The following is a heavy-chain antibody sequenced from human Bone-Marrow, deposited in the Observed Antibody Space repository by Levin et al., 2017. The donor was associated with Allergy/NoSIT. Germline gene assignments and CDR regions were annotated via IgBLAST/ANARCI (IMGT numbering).Heavy chain of an antibody. CDR2: ISYDGSNK. V-gene: IGHV3-30*18. D-gene: IGHD1-26*01. CDR1: GFTFSSSG. Sequence: GGSLRLSCAASGFTFSSSGMHWVRQAPGKGLEWVAVISYDGSNKYYADSVKGRFTISRDNSKNTLSLQMNSLRAEDTAVYYCAKDQVGVSYIFDSWGQGTLVTVSS. CDR3: AKDQVGVSYIFDS. J-gene: IGHJ4*02.